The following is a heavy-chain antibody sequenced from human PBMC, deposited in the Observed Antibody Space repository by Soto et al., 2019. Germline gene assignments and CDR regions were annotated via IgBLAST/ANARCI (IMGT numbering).Heavy chain of an antibody. V-gene: IGHV5-51*01. CDR3: ASHLKSGWYKDHPFDI. CDR2: IYPGDSDT. J-gene: IGHJ3*02. Sequence: GESLKISCKGSGYSVTNYWIGLVRQMPGKGLEWMVIIYPGDSDTRYSPSFQGQVTISADKSISTAYLQWSILKASDTAMYYCASHLKSGWYKDHPFDIWGQGTMVTVSS. D-gene: IGHD6-19*01. CDR1: GYSVTNYW.